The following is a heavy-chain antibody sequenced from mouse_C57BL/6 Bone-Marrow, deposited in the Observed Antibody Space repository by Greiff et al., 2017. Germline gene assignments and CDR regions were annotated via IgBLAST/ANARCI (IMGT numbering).Heavy chain of an antibody. J-gene: IGHJ3*01. CDR1: GFNIKNTY. CDR3: AASYYSNPAWFAY. V-gene: IGHV14-3*01. Sequence: EVKLVESVAELVRPGASVKLSCTASGFNIKNTYMHWVKQRPEQGLEWIGRIDPANGNTKYAPKFQGKATITADTSSNTAYLQLSSLTSEDTAIYYCAASYYSNPAWFAYWGQGTLVTVSA. CDR2: IDPANGNT. D-gene: IGHD2-5*01.